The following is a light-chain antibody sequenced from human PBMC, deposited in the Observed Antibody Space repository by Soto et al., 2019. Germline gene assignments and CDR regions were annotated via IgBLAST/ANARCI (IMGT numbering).Light chain of an antibody. J-gene: IGKJ4*01. CDR2: GAS. V-gene: IGKV3-15*01. CDR1: QSVSRN. Sequence: EIVMTQSPATLSVSPGERATLSCRASQSVSRNLAWYQQKPGQAPRLLIYGASTRATGIPARFSGSGSGTEFTLTISSLQSEDFAVYYCQQYNNWPPLTFGGGKKVEIK. CDR3: QQYNNWPPLT.